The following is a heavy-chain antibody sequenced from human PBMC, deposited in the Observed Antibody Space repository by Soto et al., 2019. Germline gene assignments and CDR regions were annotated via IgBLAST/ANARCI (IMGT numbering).Heavy chain of an antibody. D-gene: IGHD6-13*01. CDR3: ARGIPTAAAVWYFDV. CDR2: ITHSGST. V-gene: IGHV4-34*01. CDR1: GGSFSGYY. J-gene: IGHJ2*01. Sequence: QVQLQQWGAGLLKPSETLSLTCAVYGGSFSGYYWSWIRQPPGTGLEWIGEITHSGSTNYNPSLNSRVTISVDTSKNQFALTLGSATAAGTAVYVCARGIPTAAAVWYFDVWGGATPVTHS.